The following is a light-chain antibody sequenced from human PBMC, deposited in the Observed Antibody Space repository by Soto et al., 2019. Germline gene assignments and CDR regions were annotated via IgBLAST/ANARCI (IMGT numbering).Light chain of an antibody. Sequence: DIQMTQSPSTLSTSVGDRATITCRASQIIGTWLACYQQKPGKDPKLLIFDGSTLESGVPSRVNGSGSGTEFTLTSGSLQPDYFSNYYCRKYISWTFGQGTKVEFK. V-gene: IGKV1-5*01. CDR3: RKYISWT. CDR1: QIIGTW. CDR2: DGS. J-gene: IGKJ1*01.